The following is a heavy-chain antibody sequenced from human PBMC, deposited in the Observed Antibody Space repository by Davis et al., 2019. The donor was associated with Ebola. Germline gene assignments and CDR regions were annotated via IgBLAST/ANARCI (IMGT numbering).Heavy chain of an antibody. V-gene: IGHV3-7*03. Sequence: GESLKISCAASGFTFNYYWMSWVRQAPGKGLQWVANTKPDGSEKFYVDSVKGRFTISRDNTKNSLYLQMNSLRAEDTAVYYCARGGYSSSWPVAFDIWGQGTMVTVSS. CDR3: ARGGYSSSWPVAFDI. CDR1: GFTFNYYW. D-gene: IGHD6-13*01. CDR2: TKPDGSEK. J-gene: IGHJ3*02.